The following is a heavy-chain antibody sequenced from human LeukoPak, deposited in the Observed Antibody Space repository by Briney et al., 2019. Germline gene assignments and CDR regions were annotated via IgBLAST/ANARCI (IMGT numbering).Heavy chain of an antibody. V-gene: IGHV3-23*01. CDR1: GFTVRSNY. CDR3: AKDLYDYGDYVAY. D-gene: IGHD4-17*01. Sequence: GGSLRLSCAVSGFTVRSNYMSWVRQAPGKGLEWVSAISGSGGSTYYADSVKGRFTISRDNSKNTLYLQMNSLRAEDTAVYYCAKDLYDYGDYVAYWGQGTLVTVSS. J-gene: IGHJ4*02. CDR2: ISGSGGST.